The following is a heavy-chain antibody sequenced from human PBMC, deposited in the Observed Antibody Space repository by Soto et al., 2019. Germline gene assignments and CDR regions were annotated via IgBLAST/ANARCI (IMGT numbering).Heavy chain of an antibody. CDR1: GGTFSSYA. V-gene: IGHV1-69*13. CDR2: IIPIFGTA. J-gene: IGHJ5*02. D-gene: IGHD3-10*01. Sequence: GASVKVSCKASGGTFSSYAISWVRQAPGQGLEWMGGIIPIFGTANYAQKFQGRVTITADESTSTAYMELSSLRSEDTAVYYCARAFRRWFGELLPNWSDPWGQGTLVTLAS. CDR3: ARAFRRWFGELLPNWSDP.